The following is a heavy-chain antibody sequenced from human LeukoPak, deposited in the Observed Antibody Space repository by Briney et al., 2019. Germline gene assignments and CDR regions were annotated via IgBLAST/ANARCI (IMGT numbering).Heavy chain of an antibody. Sequence: SETLSLTCSVSGDSFTGTTYYWAWIRQPPGKGLEWIGSVYYSGSTSYSPSLKSRVTISVDTSKKQFSLRLSSVSAADTALYYCARNVSAWYFDYWGQGTLVTVSS. CDR2: VYYSGST. CDR1: GDSFTGTTYY. D-gene: IGHD2-8*01. J-gene: IGHJ4*02. V-gene: IGHV4-39*01. CDR3: ARNVSAWYFDY.